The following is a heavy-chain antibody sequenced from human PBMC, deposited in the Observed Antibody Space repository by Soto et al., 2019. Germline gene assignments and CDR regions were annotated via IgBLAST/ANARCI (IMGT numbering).Heavy chain of an antibody. CDR1: GGSISSYY. CDR3: AREANDGMDV. V-gene: IGHV4-59*01. Sequence: PSETLSLTCTVSGGSISSYYWSWIRQPPGKGLEWIGYIYYSGSTNYNPSLKSRVTISVDTSKNQFSLKLSSVTAADTAVYYCAREANDGMDVWGQGTTVTVSS. D-gene: IGHD1-26*01. J-gene: IGHJ6*02. CDR2: IYYSGST.